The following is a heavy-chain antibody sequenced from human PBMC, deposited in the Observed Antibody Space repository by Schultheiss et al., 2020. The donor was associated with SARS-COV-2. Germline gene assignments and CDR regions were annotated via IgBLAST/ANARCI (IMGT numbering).Heavy chain of an antibody. D-gene: IGHD3-3*01. CDR1: GGSISSGGYY. CDR2: IYHSGST. J-gene: IGHJ4*02. Sequence: SETLSLTCTVSGGSISSGGYYWSWIRQPPGKGLEWIGYIYHSGSTYYNPSLKSRVTISVDRSKNQFSLKLSSVTAADTAVYYCARAGIFGVVITQFDYWGQGTLVTGSS. V-gene: IGHV4-30-4*08. CDR3: ARAGIFGVVITQFDY.